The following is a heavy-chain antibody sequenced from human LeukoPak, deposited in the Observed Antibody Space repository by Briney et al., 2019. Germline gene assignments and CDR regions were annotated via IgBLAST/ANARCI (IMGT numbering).Heavy chain of an antibody. D-gene: IGHD3-22*01. CDR1: GFTVSSNY. CDR2: IYSGGST. V-gene: IGHV3-53*05. J-gene: IGHJ4*02. Sequence: GGSLRLSCAASGFTVSSNYMSWVRQAPGKGLEWVSVIYSGGSTYYADSVKGRFTISRDNSKNTLYLQMNSLRAEDTAVYYCARDRSPYYYDSSGLDYWGQGTLVTVSS. CDR3: ARDRSPYYYDSSGLDY.